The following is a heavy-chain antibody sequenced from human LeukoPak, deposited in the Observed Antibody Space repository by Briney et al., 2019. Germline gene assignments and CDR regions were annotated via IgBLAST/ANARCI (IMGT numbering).Heavy chain of an antibody. D-gene: IGHD3-3*01. Sequence: PSETLSLTCTVSGGSISSSSYYWGWIRQPPGKGLEWIGSIYYSGSTYYNPSLKSRVTISVDTSKNQFSLKLSSVTAADTAVYYCARRGSPYDFWSGYYLGWFDPWGQGTLVTVSS. CDR2: IYYSGST. J-gene: IGHJ5*02. CDR1: GGSISSSSYY. CDR3: ARRGSPYDFWSGYYLGWFDP. V-gene: IGHV4-39*01.